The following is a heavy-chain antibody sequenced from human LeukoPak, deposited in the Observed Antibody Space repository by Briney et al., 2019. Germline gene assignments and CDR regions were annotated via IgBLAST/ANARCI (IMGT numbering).Heavy chain of an antibody. CDR1: GFTFSSYA. CDR2: ISGSGGST. Sequence: PGGSLRLSCAASGFTFSSYAMSWVRQAPGKWLEWVSAISGSGGSTYYADSVKCRFTISRDNSKNTLYLQMNSLRAEDTAVYYCAKDSGTSFTRYDYFDYWGQGTLVTVSS. J-gene: IGHJ4*02. CDR3: AKDSGTSFTRYDYFDY. D-gene: IGHD1-1*01. V-gene: IGHV3-23*01.